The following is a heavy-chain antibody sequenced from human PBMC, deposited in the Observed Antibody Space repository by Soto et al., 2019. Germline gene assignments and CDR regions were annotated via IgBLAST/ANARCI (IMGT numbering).Heavy chain of an antibody. CDR2: IWYDGSNK. V-gene: IGHV3-33*01. CDR3: ARDRNSGSSLYYYYGMDV. Sequence: GGSLRLSCAASGFTFSSYGMHWVRQAPGKGLEWVAVIWYDGSNKYYADSVKGRFTISRDNSKNTLYLQMNSLRAEDTAVYYCARDRNSGSSLYYYYGMDVWGQGTTVTVSS. D-gene: IGHD1-26*01. J-gene: IGHJ6*02. CDR1: GFTFSSYG.